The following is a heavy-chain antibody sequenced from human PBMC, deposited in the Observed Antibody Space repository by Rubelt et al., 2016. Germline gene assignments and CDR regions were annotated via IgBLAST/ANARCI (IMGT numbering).Heavy chain of an antibody. CDR2: INTDGST. CDR1: RYW. CDR3: ARDRYGDHISDGFDI. V-gene: IGHV3-74*01. D-gene: IGHD4-17*01. J-gene: IGHJ3*02. Sequence: RYWMHWVRQAPGKGLVWVSRINTDGSTSYADSVKGRFTISRDNSKNTLYLQMNSLGAEDTALYYCARDRYGDHISDGFDIWGQGTMVTVTS.